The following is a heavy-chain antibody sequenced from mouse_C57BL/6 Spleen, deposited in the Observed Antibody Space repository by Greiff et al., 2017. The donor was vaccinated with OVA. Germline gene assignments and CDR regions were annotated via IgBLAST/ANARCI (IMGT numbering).Heavy chain of an antibody. J-gene: IGHJ2*01. V-gene: IGHV1-75*01. D-gene: IGHD2-4*01. CDR3: AFYYDYDGSREN. CDR1: GYTFTDYY. CDR2: IFPGSGST. Sequence: VKLMESGPELVKPGASVKISCKASGYTFTDYYINWVKQRPGQGLEWIGWIFPGSGSTYYNEKFKGKATLTVDKSSSTAYMLLSSLTSEDSAVYFCAFYYDYDGSRENWGQGTTLTVSS.